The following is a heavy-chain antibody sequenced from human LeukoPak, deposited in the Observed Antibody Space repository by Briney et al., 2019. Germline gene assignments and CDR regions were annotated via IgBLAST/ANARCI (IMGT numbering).Heavy chain of an antibody. CDR2: ITDSGAGT. D-gene: IGHD3-22*01. V-gene: IGHV3-23*01. Sequence: GGSLRLSCVASGFTFNIYAMSWVRQAPGKGLQWVSAITDSGAGTYYADSVKGRFTISRDNSRNTLYLQMNSLRVEETAFYYCASAQRPWFFDYWGQGTLVTVSS. J-gene: IGHJ4*02. CDR3: ASAQRPWFFDY. CDR1: GFTFNIYA.